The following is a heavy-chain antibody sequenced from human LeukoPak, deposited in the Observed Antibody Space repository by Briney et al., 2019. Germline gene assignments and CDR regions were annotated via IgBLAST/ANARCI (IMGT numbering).Heavy chain of an antibody. V-gene: IGHV3-48*04. J-gene: IGHJ6*02. D-gene: IGHD3-22*01. CDR2: ISSSGSTI. Sequence: LTGGSLRLSCAASGFTFSSYAMSWVRQAPGKGLEWVSYISSSGSTIYYADSVKGRFTISRDNAKNSLYLQMNSLRAEDTAVYYCARTMIVVVRTHYYYYGMDVWGQGTTVTVSS. CDR3: ARTMIVVVRTHYYYYGMDV. CDR1: GFTFSSYA.